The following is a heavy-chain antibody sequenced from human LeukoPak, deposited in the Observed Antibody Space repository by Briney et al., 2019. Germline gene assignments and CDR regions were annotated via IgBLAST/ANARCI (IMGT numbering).Heavy chain of an antibody. V-gene: IGHV4-4*07. D-gene: IGHD3-10*01. J-gene: IGHJ3*02. CDR2: IYTSGST. CDR3: ARAYYGSGVVNAFDI. CDR1: GGSISSYY. Sequence: PSETLSLTCTVSGGSISSYYWSWIRQPAGKGLEWIGRIYTSGSTNYNPSLKSRVTMSVGTSKNQFSLKLSSVTAADTAVYYCARAYYGSGVVNAFDIWGQGTMVTVSS.